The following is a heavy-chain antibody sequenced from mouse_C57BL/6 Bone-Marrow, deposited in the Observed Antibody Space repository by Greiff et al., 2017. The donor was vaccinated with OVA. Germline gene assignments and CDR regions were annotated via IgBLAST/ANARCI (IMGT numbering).Heavy chain of an antibody. CDR1: GYTFTGYW. CDR2: ILPGSGST. D-gene: IGHD2-4*01. Sequence: QVQLQQSGAELMKPGASVKLSCKATGYTFTGYWIEWVKQRPGHGLEWIGEILPGSGSTNYNEKFKGKATLTVDQSSSTAYMQLNSLTSEDSAVYYCAREAIYYDYDGYWGQGTTLTVSS. V-gene: IGHV1-9*01. CDR3: AREAIYYDYDGY. J-gene: IGHJ2*01.